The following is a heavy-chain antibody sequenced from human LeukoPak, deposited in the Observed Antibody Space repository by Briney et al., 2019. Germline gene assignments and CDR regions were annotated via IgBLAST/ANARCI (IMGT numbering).Heavy chain of an antibody. D-gene: IGHD3-3*01. V-gene: IGHV3-30*14. CDR1: GFTFSIYA. CDR2: ISHNGSNQ. J-gene: IGHJ6*02. CDR3: ASGITIFGVVIPEDYYYYGMDV. Sequence: GGSLRLSCAASGFTFSIYAIHWVRQAPGKGLEWVAGISHNGSNQYYADSVKGRFTVSRDNSKNTLYLQMNSLRAEDTAVYYCASGITIFGVVIPEDYYYYGMDVWGQGTTVTVSS.